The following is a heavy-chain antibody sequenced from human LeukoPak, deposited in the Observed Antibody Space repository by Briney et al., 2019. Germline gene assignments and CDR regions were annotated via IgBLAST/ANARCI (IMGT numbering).Heavy chain of an antibody. CDR3: ARGRTNYGSGSYFLYY. Sequence: GGSLRLSCAASGFTFSSYSLNWVRQAPGKGLEWVSSISSSSSYIKYADSVKGRFTISRDNAKNSLYLQMNSLRAEDTAVYYCARGRTNYGSGSYFLYYWGQGTLVTVSS. D-gene: IGHD3-10*01. CDR1: GFTFSSYS. J-gene: IGHJ4*02. CDR2: ISSSSSYI. V-gene: IGHV3-21*01.